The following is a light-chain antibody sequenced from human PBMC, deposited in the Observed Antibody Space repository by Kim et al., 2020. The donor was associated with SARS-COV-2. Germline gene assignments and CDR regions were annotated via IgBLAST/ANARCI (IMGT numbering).Light chain of an antibody. CDR3: QQYSSSPAT. CDR1: QSVSSNS. V-gene: IGKV3-20*01. CDR2: GAS. J-gene: IGKJ1*01. Sequence: PREKATLSCRASQSVSSNSLAWYQQKPGQAPRLLIYGASSRATGIPDRFSGSGSGTDFTLTITRLEPEDFAVYYCQQYSSSPATFGQGTKVDIK.